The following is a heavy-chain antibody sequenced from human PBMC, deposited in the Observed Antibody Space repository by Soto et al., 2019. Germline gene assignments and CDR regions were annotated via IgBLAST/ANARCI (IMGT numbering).Heavy chain of an antibody. Sequence: QVQLVQSGAELKKPGSSVKVSCEASGGSFISYSFTWVRQAPGQGLEWMGRIIPIQGKANYALKFQDRVTITADRSTRTAYMELRSLRPEDTAVYDCAKILLFVDHAYMDVWGKGTTVTVSS. V-gene: IGHV1-69*02. CDR2: IIPIQGKA. CDR3: AKILLFVDHAYMDV. CDR1: GGSFISYS. D-gene: IGHD2-21*01. J-gene: IGHJ6*03.